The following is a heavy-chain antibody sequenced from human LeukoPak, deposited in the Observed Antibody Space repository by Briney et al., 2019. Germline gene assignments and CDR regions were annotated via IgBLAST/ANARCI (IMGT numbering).Heavy chain of an antibody. CDR2: IGGSGSSR. CDR3: ARDHDDLAAAGREAYFQH. J-gene: IGHJ1*01. D-gene: IGHD6-13*01. Sequence: AGGSLRLSFAASGFIFSSHAMNWVRQAPGKGLEWVSAIGGSGSSRSYADSVKGRFTISRDNAKNSLYLQMNSLRAEDTAVYYCARDHDDLAAAGREAYFQHWGQGTLVTVSS. CDR1: GFIFSSHA. V-gene: IGHV3-21*01.